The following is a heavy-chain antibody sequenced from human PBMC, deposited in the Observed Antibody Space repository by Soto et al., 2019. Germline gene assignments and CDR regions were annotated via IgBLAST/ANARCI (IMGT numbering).Heavy chain of an antibody. V-gene: IGHV1-2*02. CDR3: ARDTGGLYYFDY. D-gene: IGHD3-10*01. J-gene: IGHJ4*02. CDR1: GYTFTGYY. CDR2: INPNSGGT. Sequence: GASVKVSCKASGYTFTGYYMHWVRQAPGQGLEWMGWINPNSGGTNYAQKFQGRVTMTRDTSISTAYMELSRLRSDDTAAYYCARDTGGLYYFDYWGQGTRVTVSS.